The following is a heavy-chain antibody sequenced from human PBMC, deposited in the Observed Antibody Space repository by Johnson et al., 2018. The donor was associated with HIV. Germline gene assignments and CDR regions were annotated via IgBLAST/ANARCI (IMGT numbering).Heavy chain of an antibody. Sequence: QVQLLESGGGVVQPGRSLRLSCAASGFTFSSYAMHWVRQAPGKGLEWVAVVSYDGTNKYYADSVKGRFTISRDNSKNTLYLEISSLRADDTAVYYCAKGQVARGPLDIWGQGTMVTVSS. CDR1: GFTFSSYA. CDR3: AKGQVARGPLDI. J-gene: IGHJ3*02. D-gene: IGHD2-15*01. V-gene: IGHV3-30*04. CDR2: VSYDGTNK.